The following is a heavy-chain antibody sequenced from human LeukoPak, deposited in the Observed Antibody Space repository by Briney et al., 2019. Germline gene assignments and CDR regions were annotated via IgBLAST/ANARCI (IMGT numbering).Heavy chain of an antibody. CDR1: GGSISSSSYY. J-gene: IGHJ4*02. V-gene: IGHV4-39*01. D-gene: IGHD5-18*01. Sequence: SETLSLTCTVSGGSISSSSYYWGWIRRTPGEGLQWIGSIYYSKNTYYNPSLKSRVTISADTSKNQFSLTLGSVSATDTAVYYCVSPRGFSYGYFDYWGQGTLVTVSS. CDR3: VSPRGFSYGYFDY. CDR2: IYYSKNT.